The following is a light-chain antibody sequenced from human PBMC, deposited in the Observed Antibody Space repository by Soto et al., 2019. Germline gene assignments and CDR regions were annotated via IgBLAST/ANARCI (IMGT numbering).Light chain of an antibody. J-gene: IGKJ1*01. Sequence: IHLTQSPSSLSASVGDRVTITCRASQGISSYLAWYQQKPGKAPKLLNSAASTVQSGVPSRFSGSGSGTDFSLTISSLQPEDFATSYWQPLNSYPRTFGQRAKVDI. CDR2: AAS. CDR1: QGISSY. CDR3: QPLNSYPRT. V-gene: IGKV1-9*01.